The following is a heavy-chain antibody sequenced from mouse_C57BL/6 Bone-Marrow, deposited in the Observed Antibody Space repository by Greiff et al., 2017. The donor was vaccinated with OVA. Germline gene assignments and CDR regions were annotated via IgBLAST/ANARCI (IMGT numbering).Heavy chain of an antibody. CDR2: ILPGSGST. V-gene: IGHV1-9*01. Sequence: QVQLKESGAELMKPGASVKLSCKATGYTFTGYWIEWVKQSPGHGLEWIGEILPGSGSTNYNEKFKGKATFTADTSSNTAYMQLSSLTTEDSAIYYCASEATVVATEYFDYWGQGTTLTVSS. D-gene: IGHD1-1*01. J-gene: IGHJ2*01. CDR3: ASEATVVATEYFDY. CDR1: GYTFTGYW.